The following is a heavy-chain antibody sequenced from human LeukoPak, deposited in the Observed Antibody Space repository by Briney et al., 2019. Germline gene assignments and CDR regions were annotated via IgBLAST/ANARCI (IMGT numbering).Heavy chain of an antibody. CDR1: GFTFSSYW. D-gene: IGHD3-3*01. J-gene: IGHJ4*02. V-gene: IGHV3-7*01. CDR3: ARVYYDFWSGSYYFDY. CDR2: IKQDGSEK. Sequence: GGSLRLSCAASGFTFSSYWMSWVRQAPGKGLEWVANIKQDGSEKYYVDSVKGRFTISRDTAKNSLYLQMNSLRAEDTAVYYCARVYYDFWSGSYYFDYWGQGTLVTVSS.